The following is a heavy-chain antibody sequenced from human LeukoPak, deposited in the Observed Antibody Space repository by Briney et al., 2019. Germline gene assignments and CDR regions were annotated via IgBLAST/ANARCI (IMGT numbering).Heavy chain of an antibody. D-gene: IGHD3-3*01. CDR3: ASGRHDFWSGEAGLNWFDP. CDR1: GGSISSGSYY. J-gene: IGHJ5*02. Sequence: PSQTLSLTCTVSGGSISSGSYYWSWIRQPAGKGLEWIGRIYTSGRTNYNPSLKSRVTISVDASKNQFSLKLSSVTAADTAVYYCASGRHDFWSGEAGLNWFDPWGQGTLVTVSS. CDR2: IYTSGRT. V-gene: IGHV4-61*02.